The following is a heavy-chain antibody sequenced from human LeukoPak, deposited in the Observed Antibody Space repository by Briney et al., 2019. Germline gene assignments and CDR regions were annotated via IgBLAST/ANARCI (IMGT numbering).Heavy chain of an antibody. V-gene: IGHV3-48*03. CDR2: ISSSGSTI. D-gene: IGHD1-26*01. Sequence: GGSLRLSCAASGFTFSSYEMNWVRQAPGKGLEWVSYISSSGSTIYYADSVKGRFTISRDNSKNTLYLQMNSLRAEDTAVYYCAKSGRSRFDYWGQGTLVTVSS. CDR3: AKSGRSRFDY. CDR1: GFTFSSYE. J-gene: IGHJ4*02.